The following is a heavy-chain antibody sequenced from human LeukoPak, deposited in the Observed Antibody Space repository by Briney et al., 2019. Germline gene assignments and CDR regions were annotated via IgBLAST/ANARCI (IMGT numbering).Heavy chain of an antibody. V-gene: IGHV1-58*01. J-gene: IGHJ4*02. D-gene: IGHD1-1*01. CDR3: AAGNWYEFDY. Sequence: SVTVSFKASGFTFTNSAVQWVRQARGQRLEWIGWIVVGSGNTNYAQKFQERVTITRDMSTSTAYMELSSPRSEDTAVYYCAAGNWYEFDYWGQGTLVTVSS. CDR2: IVVGSGNT. CDR1: GFTFTNSA.